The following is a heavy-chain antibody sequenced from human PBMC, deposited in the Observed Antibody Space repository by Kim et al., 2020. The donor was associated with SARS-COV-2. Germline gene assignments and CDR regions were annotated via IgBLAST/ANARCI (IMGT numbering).Heavy chain of an antibody. D-gene: IGHD1-1*01. Sequence: GGSLRLSCAASGFNVRAFAMHWVRQAPGKGLEWVSGTSYDERDKFYIDSVKGRFTISRDNSQNTLFLQMNSLRPEDTAVYYCARDDDQRGLDGNRVNYWGQGPLVTVSS. V-gene: IGHV3-30-3*01. CDR1: GFNVRAFA. CDR2: TSYDERDK. J-gene: IGHJ4*02. CDR3: ARDDDQRGLDGNRVNY.